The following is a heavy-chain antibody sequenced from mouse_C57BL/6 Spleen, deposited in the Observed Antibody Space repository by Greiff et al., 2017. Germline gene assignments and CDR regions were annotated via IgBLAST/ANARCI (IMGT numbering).Heavy chain of an antibody. CDR3: ARAYGSSYRFAY. V-gene: IGHV5-4*03. CDR1: GFTFSSYA. CDR2: ISDGGSYT. D-gene: IGHD1-1*01. Sequence: EVKLMESGGGLVKPGGSLKLSCAASGFTFSSYAMSWVRQTPETRLEWVATISDGGSYTYYPDNVKGRFTLSRDNATHHLYLQMSHLKSEDTAMYDCARAYGSSYRFAYWGQGTLVTVSA. J-gene: IGHJ3*01.